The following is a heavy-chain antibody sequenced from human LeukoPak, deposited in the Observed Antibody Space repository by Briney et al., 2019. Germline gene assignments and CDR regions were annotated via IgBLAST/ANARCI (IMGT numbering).Heavy chain of an antibody. J-gene: IGHJ4*02. D-gene: IGHD2-2*01. Sequence: SETLSLTCTVSGGSISNYYWSWVRQPPGKGLEWIGYSYYDGSTTYNPPLKSRLTISIDTSMNRFSLHLNSVTAADTAIYYCARDAAALDYWGQGILVTVSS. CDR1: GGSISNYY. CDR3: ARDAAALDY. CDR2: SYYDGST. V-gene: IGHV4-59*01.